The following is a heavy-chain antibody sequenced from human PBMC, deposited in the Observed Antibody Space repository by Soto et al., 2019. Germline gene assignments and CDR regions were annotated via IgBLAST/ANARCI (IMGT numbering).Heavy chain of an antibody. Sequence: QVQLVQSGAEVKKPGSSVNVSCKASVGTFSSYAISWVRQAPGQGLDWMGGIIPIFGTANYAQKFQGRVTITADESTSKAYMELGSLRSEDMAGYYCARDSLRYDILTGYSPFDYWGQGTLVSVSS. CDR3: ARDSLRYDILTGYSPFDY. D-gene: IGHD3-9*01. CDR2: IIPIFGTA. V-gene: IGHV1-69*12. J-gene: IGHJ4*02. CDR1: VGTFSSYA.